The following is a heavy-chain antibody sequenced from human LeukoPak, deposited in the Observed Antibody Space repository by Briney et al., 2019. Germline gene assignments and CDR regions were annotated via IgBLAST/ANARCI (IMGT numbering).Heavy chain of an antibody. CDR3: ARDFLEDTQ. J-gene: IGHJ4*02. D-gene: IGHD2-15*01. Sequence: GGSLRLSCAASRLTFSNYNMNWVRQAPGKGLEWVSYISSSTSTIFYADSVKGRFTISRDNAKNSLYLQMNSLRAEDTAVYSCARDFLEDTQWGQGTLVTVSS. V-gene: IGHV3-48*01. CDR2: ISSSTSTI. CDR1: RLTFSNYN.